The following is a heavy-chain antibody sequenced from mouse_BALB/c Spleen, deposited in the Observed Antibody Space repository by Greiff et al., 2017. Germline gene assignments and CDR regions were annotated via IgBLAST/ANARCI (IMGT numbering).Heavy chain of an antibody. CDR1: GYTFTNYW. Sequence: VQLVESGAELVRPGTSVKMSCKAAGYTFTNYWIGWVKQRPGHGLEWIGDIYPGGGYTNYNEKFKGKATLTADTSSSTAYMQLSSLTSEDSAIYYYSRRGAMNTAAGAMDYWGQGTSVTVSS. CDR3: SRRGAMNTAAGAMDY. D-gene: IGHD2-4*01. V-gene: IGHV1-63*02. J-gene: IGHJ4*01. CDR2: IYPGGGYT.